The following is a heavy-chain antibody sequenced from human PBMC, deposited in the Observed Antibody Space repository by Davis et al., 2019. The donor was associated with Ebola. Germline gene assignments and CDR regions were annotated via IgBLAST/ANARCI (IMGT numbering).Heavy chain of an antibody. CDR1: GFTFSNAW. CDR2: VKSKTDGGTV. J-gene: IGHJ4*02. CDR3: TTDLGWERLRDY. Sequence: PGGSLRLSCAASGFTFSNAWMAWVRQAPGKGLEWVGRVKSKTDGGTVDYAAPVKGRFTISRDDWKNTMYLEMNSLKTEDTAVYYCTTDLGWERLRDYWGQGTLVTVSS. D-gene: IGHD1-26*01. V-gene: IGHV3-15*01.